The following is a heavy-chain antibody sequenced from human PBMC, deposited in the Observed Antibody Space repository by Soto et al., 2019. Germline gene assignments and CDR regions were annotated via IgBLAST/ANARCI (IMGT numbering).Heavy chain of an antibody. Sequence: QITLKESGPPLVKPTQTLTLTCTFSGFSLKSSGVGVGWIRQPPGKAPEWLALTFWTNDRRYSPSLQNRLTITKDTSKNQGGMTMTNMDPVDTATYYCAHRRYVFSDTVAEFDYWGQGTLVTVSS. D-gene: IGHD1-20*01. CDR1: GFSLKSSGVG. V-gene: IGHV2-5*01. CDR3: AHRRYVFSDTVAEFDY. J-gene: IGHJ4*02. CDR2: TFWTNDR.